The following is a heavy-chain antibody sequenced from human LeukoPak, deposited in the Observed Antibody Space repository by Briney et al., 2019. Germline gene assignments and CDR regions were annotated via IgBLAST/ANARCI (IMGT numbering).Heavy chain of an antibody. D-gene: IGHD4-17*01. J-gene: IGHJ4*02. Sequence: GGSLRLSCEASGFTFSTYAMYWVRQAPGRGLEWVSGITRSGTDTYYADSVKGRFTISRDNAKNSLYLQMNGLRVEDTAVYYCAGLGGTVTWDYWGQGTLVTVSS. CDR2: ITRSGTDT. CDR1: GFTFSTYA. CDR3: AGLGGTVTWDY. V-gene: IGHV3-21*01.